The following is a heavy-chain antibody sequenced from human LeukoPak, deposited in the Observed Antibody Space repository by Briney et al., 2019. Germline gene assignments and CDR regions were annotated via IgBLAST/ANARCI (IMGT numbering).Heavy chain of an antibody. CDR1: GGSISIYY. J-gene: IGHJ4*02. D-gene: IGHD3-10*01. Sequence: SETLSLTCTVSGGSISIYYWSWIRQPPGKGLECIGYIYYSGSTNYNPSLKIRVPISVDPSKTQFSLKLSSVTAADTAVYYCARCGFEGYDYGDYWGQGTLVTDSS. CDR3: ARCGFEGYDYGDY. CDR2: IYYSGST. V-gene: IGHV4-59*12.